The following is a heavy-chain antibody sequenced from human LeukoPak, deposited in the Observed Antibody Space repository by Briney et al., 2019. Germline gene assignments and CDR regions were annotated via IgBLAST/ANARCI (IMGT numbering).Heavy chain of an antibody. Sequence: ASVKVYCKASGYTFTSYDINWVRQATGQGLEWMGWMNPNSGNTGYAQKFQGRVTITRNTSISTAYMELSSLRSEDTAVYYCARVLGIVGATTGFNYWGQGTLVTVSS. D-gene: IGHD1-26*01. J-gene: IGHJ4*02. CDR2: MNPNSGNT. V-gene: IGHV1-8*03. CDR1: GYTFTSYD. CDR3: ARVLGIVGATTGFNY.